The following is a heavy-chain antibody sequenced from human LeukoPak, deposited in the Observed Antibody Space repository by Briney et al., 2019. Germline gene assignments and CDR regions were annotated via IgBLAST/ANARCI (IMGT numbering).Heavy chain of an antibody. CDR1: GFTFSSHE. V-gene: IGHV3-21*01. Sequence: GGSLRLSCAASGFTFSSHEMNWVRQAPWKGLEFVSSISSSSSFIYYADSVKGRFTISRDNAKKSLSLQMNSLRADDTAVYYCARGYSSSWYLDWGQGTLVTVSS. CDR3: ARGYSSSWYLD. CDR2: ISSSSSFI. D-gene: IGHD6-13*01. J-gene: IGHJ4*02.